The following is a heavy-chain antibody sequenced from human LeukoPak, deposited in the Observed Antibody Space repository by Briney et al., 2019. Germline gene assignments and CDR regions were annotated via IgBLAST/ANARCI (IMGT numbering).Heavy chain of an antibody. CDR2: INHSGST. CDR3: ARDLGYCSSTSCRRDYYMDV. CDR1: GGSFSGYY. D-gene: IGHD2-2*01. V-gene: IGHV4-34*01. J-gene: IGHJ6*03. Sequence: SETLSLTCAVYGGSFSGYYWSWIRQPPGKGLEWIGEINHSGSTNYNLSLKSRVTISVDTSKNQFSLKLSSVTAADTAVYYCARDLGYCSSTSCRRDYYMDVWGKGTTVTVSS.